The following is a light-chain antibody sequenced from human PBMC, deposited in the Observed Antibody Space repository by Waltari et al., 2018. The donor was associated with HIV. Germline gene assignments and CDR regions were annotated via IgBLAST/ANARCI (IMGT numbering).Light chain of an antibody. V-gene: IGLV2-14*01. Sequence: QSALTQPASVSGSPGQSITISCTGTSSDVGGYNYFTWYQQHPGKAPKLLIYEVSNRPSGVSNRCSGSKSGNTASLTISGLQAEDEADYYCSSYTSSSTLVFGTGTKVTVL. CDR2: EVS. CDR3: SSYTSSSTLV. J-gene: IGLJ1*01. CDR1: SSDVGGYNY.